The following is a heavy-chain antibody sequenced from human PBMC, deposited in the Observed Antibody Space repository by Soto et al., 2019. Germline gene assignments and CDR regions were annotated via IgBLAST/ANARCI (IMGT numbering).Heavy chain of an antibody. J-gene: IGHJ6*02. CDR3: ARERSHGFFLPLLYYGMDV. D-gene: IGHD5-18*01. Sequence: QVQLVQSGAEVKKPGASVKVSCKASGYTFTSYYMHWVRQAPGQGLEWMGIINPSGGSTSYAQKFQGRVTMTRDTTTSTVDIELSRLICEDTAVYYCARERSHGFFLPLLYYGMDVWGQGTTVTVSS. V-gene: IGHV1-46*01. CDR2: INPSGGST. CDR1: GYTFTSYY.